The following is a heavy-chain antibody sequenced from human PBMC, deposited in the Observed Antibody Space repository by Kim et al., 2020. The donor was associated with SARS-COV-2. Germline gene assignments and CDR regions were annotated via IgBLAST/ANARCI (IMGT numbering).Heavy chain of an antibody. V-gene: IGHV4-4*07. Sequence: SETLSLTCTVSGGSISSYYWSWIRQPAGKGLEWIGRIYTSGSTNYNPSLKSRVTMSVDTSKNQFSLKLSSVTAADTAVYYCARDLIVVVPAASYWYFDLWGRGTLVTVSS. CDR3: ARDLIVVVPAASYWYFDL. J-gene: IGHJ2*01. CDR1: GGSISSYY. D-gene: IGHD2-2*01. CDR2: IYTSGST.